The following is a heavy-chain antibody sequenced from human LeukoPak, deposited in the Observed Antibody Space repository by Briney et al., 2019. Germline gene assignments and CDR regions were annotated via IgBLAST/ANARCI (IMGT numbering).Heavy chain of an antibody. D-gene: IGHD3-10*01. V-gene: IGHV4-34*01. Sequence: SETLSLTCAVYGGSFSGYYWSCIRQPPGKGLEWIGEINHSGSTNYNPSLKSRVTISVDTSKNQFSLKLSSVTAADTAVYYCARGPWGLRFGFDYWGQGTLVTVSS. CDR2: INHSGST. CDR1: GGSFSGYY. CDR3: ARGPWGLRFGFDY. J-gene: IGHJ4*02.